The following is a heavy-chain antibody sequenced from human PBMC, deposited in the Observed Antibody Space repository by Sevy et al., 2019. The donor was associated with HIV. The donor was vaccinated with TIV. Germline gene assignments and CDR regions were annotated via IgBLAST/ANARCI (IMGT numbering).Heavy chain of an antibody. V-gene: IGHV3-15*01. CDR3: TTVGGYYDSSGYYPWDY. CDR2: IKSKIDGGTT. Sequence: GGSLRLSCAASGFTFSNAWMTWVRQTPGKGLEWVGRIKSKIDGGTTDYAAPVKGRFTISRDDSKNTRYLQMNSLKTEDTAGYYCTTVGGYYDSSGYYPWDYWGQGTLVTVSS. CDR1: GFTFSNAW. D-gene: IGHD3-22*01. J-gene: IGHJ4*02.